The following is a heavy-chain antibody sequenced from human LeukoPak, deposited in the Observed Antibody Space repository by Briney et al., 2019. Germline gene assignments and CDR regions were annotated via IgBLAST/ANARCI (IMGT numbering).Heavy chain of an antibody. Sequence: HCLPWVRQPPGKGLEWIGSVYHTGTSNYNPSVRSRITMSVDTSKNQYSMKLTSVTAADTAVYFCARALDTWSALDYWGLGTLVTVSS. CDR2: VYHTGTS. V-gene: IGHV4-59*11. D-gene: IGHD5-18*01. CDR3: ARALDTWSALDY. J-gene: IGHJ4*02. CDR1: HC.